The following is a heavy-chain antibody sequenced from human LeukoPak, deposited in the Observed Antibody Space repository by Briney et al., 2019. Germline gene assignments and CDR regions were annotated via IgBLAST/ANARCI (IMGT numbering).Heavy chain of an antibody. CDR1: GGSISSSSYY. CDR3: ARRMHRYSYGYHPHWYFDL. CDR2: IYYSGST. D-gene: IGHD5-18*01. V-gene: IGHV4-39*07. Sequence: SETLSLTCTVSGGSISSSSYYWGWIRQPPGKGLEWIGSIYYSGSTNYNPSLKSRVTISVDTSKNQFSLKLSSVTAADTAVYYCARRMHRYSYGYHPHWYFDLWGRGTLVTVSS. J-gene: IGHJ2*01.